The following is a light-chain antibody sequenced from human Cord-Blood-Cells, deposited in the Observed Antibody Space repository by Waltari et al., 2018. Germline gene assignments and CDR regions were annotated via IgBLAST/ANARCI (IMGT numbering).Light chain of an antibody. CDR2: DVS. J-gene: IGLJ3*02. CDR3: RSYTGSSTLV. Sequence: QSALTQPASVSGSPGQSITIPCTGTSSDVGGYNYVSWYQQHPGKAPKLMIYDVSKRPSGLSNRFSGSKSGNAASLTISGLQAEDEADYYCRSYTGSSTLVFGGGTKLTVL. V-gene: IGLV2-14*01. CDR1: SSDVGGYNY.